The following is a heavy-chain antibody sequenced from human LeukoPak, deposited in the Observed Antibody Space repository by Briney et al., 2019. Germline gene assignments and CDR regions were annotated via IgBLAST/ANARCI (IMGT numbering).Heavy chain of an antibody. J-gene: IGHJ4*02. CDR1: GFTVSSNY. D-gene: IGHD2-15*01. CDR3: ARDKYCSGGSCYSDY. Sequence: GGSLRLSCAASGFTVSSNYMSWVRQAPGKGLEWVSLIYSDGNTYYADFVKGRFTISRDNSKNTLYLQMNSLRAEDTAVYYCARDKYCSGGSCYSDYWGQGTLVTVSS. V-gene: IGHV3-53*01. CDR2: IYSDGNT.